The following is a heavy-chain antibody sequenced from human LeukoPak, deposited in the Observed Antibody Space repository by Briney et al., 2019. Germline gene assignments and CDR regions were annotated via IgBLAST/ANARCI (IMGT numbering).Heavy chain of an antibody. CDR1: GYSISSGYY. D-gene: IGHD3-10*01. V-gene: IGHV4-38-2*02. CDR2: IYHSGST. CDR3: ARGDYYGSGSYSN. J-gene: IGHJ4*02. Sequence: PSETLSLTCTVSGYSISSGYYWGWIRQPPGKGLEWIGSIYHSGSTYYNPSLKSRVTISVDTSKNQFSLKLSSVTAADTAVYYCARGDYYGSGSYSNWGQGTLVTVSS.